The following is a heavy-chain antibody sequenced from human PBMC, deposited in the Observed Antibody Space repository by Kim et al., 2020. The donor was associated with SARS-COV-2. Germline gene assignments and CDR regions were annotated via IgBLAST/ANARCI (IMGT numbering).Heavy chain of an antibody. CDR3: ARHGGRSIVVVTATRLDAFDI. CDR2: IYYSGST. V-gene: IGHV4-39*01. CDR1: GGSISSSSYY. D-gene: IGHD2-21*02. Sequence: SETLSLTCTVSGGSISSSSYYWGWIRQPPGKGLEWIGSIYYSGSTYYNPSLKSRVTISVDTSKNQFSLKLSSVTAADTAVYYCARHGGRSIVVVTATRLDAFDIWGQGTMVTVSS. J-gene: IGHJ3*02.